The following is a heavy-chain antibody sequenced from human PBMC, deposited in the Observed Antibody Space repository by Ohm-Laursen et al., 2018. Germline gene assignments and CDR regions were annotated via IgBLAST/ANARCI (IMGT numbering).Heavy chain of an antibody. CDR1: GFSFSDYD. CDR2: IDAAGRT. CDR3: AREERGSDFQGIDY. D-gene: IGHD3/OR15-3a*01. J-gene: IGHJ4*02. V-gene: IGHV3-13*01. Sequence: GSLRLSCTASGFSFSDYDMHWVRLLTGKRLEWVPGIDAAGRTYYPASMEGRFTISRENDKNSLYLQVDSLRAGDTAVYYCAREERGSDFQGIDYWGQGTLVTVSS.